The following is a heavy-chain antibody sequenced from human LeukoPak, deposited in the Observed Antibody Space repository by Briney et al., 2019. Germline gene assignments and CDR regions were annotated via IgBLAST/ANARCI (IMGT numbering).Heavy chain of an antibody. J-gene: IGHJ4*02. CDR2: IKSKTHGGTT. D-gene: IGHD3-9*01. CDR3: TTWNCDILTGYSI. Sequence: GGSLRLSCAASGFSFKNVWMSWVRQAPGKGLEWVGRIKSKTHGGTTDYAAAVKGRFTISRDDSKSTLYLQMNSLKTEDTALYYCTTWNCDILTGYSIWGQGTLVTVSS. V-gene: IGHV3-15*01. CDR1: GFSFKNVW.